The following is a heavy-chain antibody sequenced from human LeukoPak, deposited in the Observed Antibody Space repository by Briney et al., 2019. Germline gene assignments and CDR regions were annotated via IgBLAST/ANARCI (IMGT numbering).Heavy chain of an antibody. CDR3: ARAGSSTSFLHDAFDI. V-gene: IGHV3-7*01. CDR1: GFTFSSYW. Sequence: PGGSLRLSCAASGFTFSSYWMSWVRQAPGKGLEWVANIKQDGSEKYYVDSVKGRFTISRDNAKNSLYLQMNSLRAEDTAVYYCARAGSSTSFLHDAFDIWGQGTMVTVPS. CDR2: IKQDGSEK. D-gene: IGHD2-2*01. J-gene: IGHJ3*02.